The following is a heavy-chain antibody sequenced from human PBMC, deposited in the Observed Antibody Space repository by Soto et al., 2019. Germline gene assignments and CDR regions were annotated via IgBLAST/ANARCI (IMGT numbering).Heavy chain of an antibody. D-gene: IGHD3-22*01. CDR1: GFSLSNARMG. V-gene: IGHV2-26*01. CDR3: ARMGDYYDNAGDAFDL. CDR2: IFANDEE. J-gene: IGHJ3*01. Sequence: QVTLKESGPVLVKPTETLTLTCTVSGFSLSNARMGVRWIRQPPGKALEWLAHIFANDEESYNTSLRSRLTISRDTSKNQVVLTMTNMDPVDTATYYCARMGDYYDNAGDAFDLWGQGPRVTVSS.